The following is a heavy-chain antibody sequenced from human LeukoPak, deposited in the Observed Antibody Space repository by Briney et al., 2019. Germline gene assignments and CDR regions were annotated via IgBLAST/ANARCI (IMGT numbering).Heavy chain of an antibody. D-gene: IGHD6-13*01. CDR1: GCTFSSYA. Sequence: GGTLRLSCAASGCTFSSYAMSWVRQAPGKGLEWVSAISGSGGSTYYADSVKGRFTISRDNSKNTLYLQMNSLRAEDTAVYYCAKGSSWYYFDYWGQGTLVTVSS. J-gene: IGHJ4*02. V-gene: IGHV3-23*01. CDR3: AKGSSWYYFDY. CDR2: ISGSGGST.